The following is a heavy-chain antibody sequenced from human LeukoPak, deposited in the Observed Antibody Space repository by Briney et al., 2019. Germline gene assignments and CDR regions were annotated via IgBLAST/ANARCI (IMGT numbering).Heavy chain of an antibody. Sequence: SETLSLTCTVSGGSIRSNYYWGWIRQPPGKGLEWIGHIYYSGNTIYNPSLKSRVTISVDTSKNQFSLKLTSVTTADTAVYYCAGEDYFDSSGYASWRFDIWGQGTMVTVSS. CDR3: AGEDYFDSSGYASWRFDI. CDR2: IYYSGNT. D-gene: IGHD3-22*01. CDR1: GGSIRSNYY. V-gene: IGHV4-59*01. J-gene: IGHJ3*02.